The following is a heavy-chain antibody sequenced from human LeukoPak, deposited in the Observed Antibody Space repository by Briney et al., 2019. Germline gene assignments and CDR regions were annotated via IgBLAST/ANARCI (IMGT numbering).Heavy chain of an antibody. D-gene: IGHD6-19*01. CDR1: GYTFTVYY. V-gene: IGHV1-2*02. J-gene: IGHJ4*02. CDR3: ARDRDGKAVAANRGDY. Sequence: ASVTVSCKASGYTFTVYYMHWVRQAPGQGLEWMGWINPDSGGTNYAQKFQGRVTMTRDTSISTAYMELSRLRSDDTAVYYCARDRDGKAVAANRGDYWGQGTRVSVSP. CDR2: INPDSGGT.